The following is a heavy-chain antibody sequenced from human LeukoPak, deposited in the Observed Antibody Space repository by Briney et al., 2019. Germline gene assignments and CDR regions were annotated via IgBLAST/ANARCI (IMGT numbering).Heavy chain of an antibody. CDR1: GGSVGSGTYY. CDR2: VYYSGSA. D-gene: IGHD1/OR15-1a*01. CDR3: ARKPIINNALYYFDY. J-gene: IGHJ4*02. Sequence: SETLSLTCTASGGSVGSGTYYWSWIRQSPGKGLEWIGNVYYSGSAYYNPSLKSRVTMSVDTSKNQFSLKLGSVTAADTAVYYCARKPIINNALYYFDYWGQGTLVTVSS. V-gene: IGHV4-39*07.